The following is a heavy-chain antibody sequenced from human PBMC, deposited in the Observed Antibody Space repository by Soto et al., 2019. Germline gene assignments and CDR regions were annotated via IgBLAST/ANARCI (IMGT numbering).Heavy chain of an antibody. CDR1: GYSFTSYW. V-gene: IGHV5-51*03. D-gene: IGHD6-13*01. J-gene: IGHJ5*02. CDR3: ARAARIAATGRGGNWFDP. CDR2: IYPGDSDT. Sequence: EVQLVQSGAEVKKPGESLKISCKGSGYSFTSYWIGWVRQMPGKGLEWMGIIYPGDSDTRYSPSFQGQVTISADKSISTAYLQWSSLKASDTAMYYCARAARIAATGRGGNWFDPWGQGTLVTVSS.